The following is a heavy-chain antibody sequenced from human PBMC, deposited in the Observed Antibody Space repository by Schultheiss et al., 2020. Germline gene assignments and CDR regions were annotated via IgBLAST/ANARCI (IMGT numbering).Heavy chain of an antibody. V-gene: IGHV4-4*02. CDR1: GFTVSSNE. D-gene: IGHD4-11*01. J-gene: IGHJ3*02. CDR3: VREEETRDAFDI. Sequence: GSLRLSCAASGFTVSSNEMSWVRQAPGKGLEWIGEIYHSGSTNYNPSLRSRVTISVDKSKNQFSLKLTSVTAADTAVYYCVREEETRDAFDIWGQGTMVTVSS. CDR2: IYHSGST.